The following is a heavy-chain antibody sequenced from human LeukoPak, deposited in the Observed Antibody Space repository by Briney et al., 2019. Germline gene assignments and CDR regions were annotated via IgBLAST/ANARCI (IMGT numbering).Heavy chain of an antibody. CDR1: GGSFSGYY. V-gene: IGHV4-34*01. CDR2: INHSGST. Sequence: PSEALSLTCAVYGGSFSGYYWSWIRQPPGKGLEWNGEINHSGSTNYNPSLKSRVTISVDTSKNQFSLKLSSVTAADTAVYYCARGGVEVDDSSGYYYFDYWGQGTLVTVSS. CDR3: ARGGVEVDDSSGYYYFDY. D-gene: IGHD3-22*01. J-gene: IGHJ4*02.